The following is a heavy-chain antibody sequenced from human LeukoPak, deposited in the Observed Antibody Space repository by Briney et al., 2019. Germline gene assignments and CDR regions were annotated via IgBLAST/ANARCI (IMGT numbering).Heavy chain of an antibody. J-gene: IGHJ4*02. CDR1: GYTFTGYY. CDR3: ARVWNWNVRFDY. CDR2: INPNSGGT. V-gene: IGHV1-2*02. Sequence: ASVKVSCKASGYTFTGYYMHWVRQAPGQGLEWMGWINPNSGGTNYAQKFQGRVTMTRDTSISTAYMELSRLRSDDTAVYYCARVWNWNVRFDYWGQGTLVTVSS. D-gene: IGHD1-1*01.